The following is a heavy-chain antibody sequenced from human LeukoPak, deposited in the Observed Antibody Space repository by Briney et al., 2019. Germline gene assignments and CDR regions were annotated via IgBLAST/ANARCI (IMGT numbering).Heavy chain of an antibody. V-gene: IGHV1-69*04. Sequence: SVKVSCKASGGTFSSYAISWVRQAPGQGLEWMGRIIPILGIANYAQKFQGRVTITADKSTSTAYMELSSLRSEDTAVYYCARSLPYCSSTSCYTGPFDYWGQGTLVTVSS. J-gene: IGHJ4*02. CDR2: IIPILGIA. CDR3: ARSLPYCSSTSCYTGPFDY. D-gene: IGHD2-2*02. CDR1: GGTFSSYA.